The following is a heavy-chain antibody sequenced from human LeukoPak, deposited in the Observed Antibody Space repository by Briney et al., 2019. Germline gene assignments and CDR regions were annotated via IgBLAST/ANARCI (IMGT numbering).Heavy chain of an antibody. CDR3: AKDLVAAEHLDY. CDR2: IRYDGSNK. CDR1: GFTFSSYG. V-gene: IGHV3-30*02. Sequence: GGSLRLSCAASGFTFSSYGMHWVRQAPGKGLERVAFIRYDGSNKYYADSVKGRFTISRDNSKNTLYLQMNSLRAEDTAVYYCAKDLVAAEHLDYWGQGTLVTVSS. J-gene: IGHJ4*02. D-gene: IGHD6-13*01.